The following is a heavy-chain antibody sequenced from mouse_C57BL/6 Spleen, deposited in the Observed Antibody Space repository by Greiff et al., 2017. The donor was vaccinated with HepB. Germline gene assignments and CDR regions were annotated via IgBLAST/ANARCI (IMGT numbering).Heavy chain of an antibody. CDR2: IYPGDGDT. CDR1: GYAFSSSW. V-gene: IGHV1-82*01. D-gene: IGHD1-1*01. J-gene: IGHJ2*01. CDR3: ARSRITTVVATDY. Sequence: QVQLQQSGPELVKPGASVKISCKASGYAFSSSWMNWVKQRPGKGLEWIGRIYPGDGDTNYNGKFKGKATLTADKSSSTAYMQLSSLTSEDSAVYFCARSRITTVVATDYWGQGTTLTVSS.